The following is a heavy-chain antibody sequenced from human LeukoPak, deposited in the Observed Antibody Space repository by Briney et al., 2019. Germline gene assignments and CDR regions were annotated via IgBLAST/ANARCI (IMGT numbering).Heavy chain of an antibody. CDR1: GYTFTSYY. Sequence: ASVKVSCKASGYTFTSYYMHWVRQAPGQGLEWMGIINPSGGSTSYAQKFQGRVTMTRDTSTSTVYMELSSLRSEDTAVYYCARTEVSDFWSGPTPYYYYYIDVWGKGATVTVSS. D-gene: IGHD3-3*01. V-gene: IGHV1-46*01. CDR3: ARTEVSDFWSGPTPYYYYYIDV. J-gene: IGHJ6*03. CDR2: INPSGGST.